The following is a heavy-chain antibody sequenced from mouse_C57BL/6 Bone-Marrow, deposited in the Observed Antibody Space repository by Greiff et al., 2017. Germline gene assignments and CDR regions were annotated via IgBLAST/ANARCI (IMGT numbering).Heavy chain of an antibody. CDR2: IDPENGDT. CDR3: TTDGNFSLFAY. V-gene: IGHV14-4*01. Sequence: EVQLQQSGAELVRPGASVKLSCTASGFNIKDDYMHWVKQRPEQGLEWIGWIDPENGDTEYASKLQGKATITSDTSSNTAYLQLSSLTSEYTAVYYCTTDGNFSLFAYWGQGTLVTVSA. D-gene: IGHD2-1*01. CDR1: GFNIKDDY. J-gene: IGHJ3*01.